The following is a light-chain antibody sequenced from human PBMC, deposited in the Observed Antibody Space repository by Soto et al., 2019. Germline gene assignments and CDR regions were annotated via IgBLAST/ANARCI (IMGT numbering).Light chain of an antibody. J-gene: IGLJ1*01. CDR3: GTWDSSLSAYV. V-gene: IGLV1-51*01. CDR2: DNN. Sequence: QSVLTQPPSVSAAPRQKVTISCSGSSSNIRNNYVSWYQQLPGTAPKLLIYDNNKRPSGIPDRFSGSKSGTSATLGITGLQTGDEAEYYCGTWDSSLSAYVFGTGTKLTVL. CDR1: SSNIRNNY.